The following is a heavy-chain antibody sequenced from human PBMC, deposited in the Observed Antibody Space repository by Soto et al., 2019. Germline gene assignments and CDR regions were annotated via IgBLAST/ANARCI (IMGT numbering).Heavy chain of an antibody. Sequence: GGSLRLSCAASGFTFRNYGMNWVRQAPGKGLEWVSYIGIGSSTTYYADSAKGRFTISRDNAKNSLYLQMNSLRAEDTAVYYCARDQLYYNDISGRPLNAFDVWGQGTMVTVSS. J-gene: IGHJ3*01. CDR1: GFTFRNYG. D-gene: IGHD3-22*01. CDR3: ARDQLYYNDISGRPLNAFDV. V-gene: IGHV3-48*01. CDR2: IGIGSSTT.